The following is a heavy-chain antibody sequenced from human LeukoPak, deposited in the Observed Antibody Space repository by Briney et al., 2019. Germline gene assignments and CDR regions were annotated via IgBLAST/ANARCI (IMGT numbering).Heavy chain of an antibody. Sequence: SETLSLTCTVSGYSISSGYYWGWIRQPPGKGLEWIGSIYHSGSTYYSPSLKSRVTISVDTSKNQVSLKLSSVTAADTAVYYRARVTSSSSTYYFDYWGQGTLVTVSS. CDR1: GYSISSGYY. V-gene: IGHV4-38-2*02. D-gene: IGHD6-6*01. CDR3: ARVTSSSSTYYFDY. J-gene: IGHJ4*02. CDR2: IYHSGST.